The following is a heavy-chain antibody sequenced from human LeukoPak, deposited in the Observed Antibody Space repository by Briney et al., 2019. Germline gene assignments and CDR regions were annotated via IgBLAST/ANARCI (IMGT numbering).Heavy chain of an antibody. V-gene: IGHV3-21*01. CDR1: GFNFSSYT. D-gene: IGHD2/OR15-2a*01. CDR2: ITSDGASI. CDR3: AKDTFYGTGLAWFDT. Sequence: GGSLRLSCAASGFNFSSYTLNWVRQAPGKGLEWVSSITSDGASIYYAGPVRGRFTISRDNAKELVFLQLNSLRAEDTAVYYCAKDTFYGTGLAWFDTWGQGTLVTVSS. J-gene: IGHJ5*02.